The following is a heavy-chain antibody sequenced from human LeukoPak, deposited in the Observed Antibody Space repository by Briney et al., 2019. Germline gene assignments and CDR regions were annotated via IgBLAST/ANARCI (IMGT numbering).Heavy chain of an antibody. CDR1: GFTVSSNY. Sequence: PGGSLRLSCAASGFTVSSNYMSWVRQAPGKGLEWGSVIYSGGSTYYADSVKGRFTISRDNSKNTLYLQMNSLRAEDTAVYYCAREGGYCSSTSCYERYYMDVWGKGTTVTVSS. CDR3: AREGGYCSSTSCYERYYMDV. V-gene: IGHV3-53*01. J-gene: IGHJ6*03. CDR2: IYSGGST. D-gene: IGHD2-2*01.